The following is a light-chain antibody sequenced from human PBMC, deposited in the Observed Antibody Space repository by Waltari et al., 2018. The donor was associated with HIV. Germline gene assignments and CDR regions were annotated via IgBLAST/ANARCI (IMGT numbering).Light chain of an antibody. J-gene: IGKJ1*01. Sequence: EIVFTQSPATLSLSPGERAILSCRASQTIRDTFLAWYQQRPGQAPTLLISGASTRATGIPDRFSGNGSGTEFTLTISRLEPADLAVYYCQQYGSPPRTFGQGTKVEIK. CDR2: GAS. CDR1: QTIRDTF. V-gene: IGKV3-20*01. CDR3: QQYGSPPRT.